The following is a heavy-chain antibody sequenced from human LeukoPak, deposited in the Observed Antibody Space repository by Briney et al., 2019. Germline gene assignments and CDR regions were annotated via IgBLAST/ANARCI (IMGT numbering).Heavy chain of an antibody. Sequence: ASVKVSCKASGYTFTGYYMHWVRQAPGQGLEWMGWINPNSGGTNYAQKFQGRVTMTRDTSISTAYMELSRLRSDDTAVYYCARVLYGSGWYDYWGQGTLVTVSS. V-gene: IGHV1-2*02. J-gene: IGHJ4*02. CDR1: GYTFTGYY. CDR2: INPNSGGT. D-gene: IGHD6-19*01. CDR3: ARVLYGSGWYDY.